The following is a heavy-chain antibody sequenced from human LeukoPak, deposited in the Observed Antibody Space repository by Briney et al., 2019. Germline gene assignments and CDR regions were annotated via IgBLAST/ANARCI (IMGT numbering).Heavy chain of an antibody. V-gene: IGHV1-2*02. Sequence: ASAKVSCKASGYTFTGSYMHWVRQAPGQGLEWMGWINPNSGGTNYAQKFQGRVTMTRDTSISTAYMELSRLRSDDTAVYYCATDIAVAGKGTYYFDYWGQGTLVTVSS. J-gene: IGHJ4*02. CDR2: INPNSGGT. CDR1: GYTFTGSY. D-gene: IGHD6-19*01. CDR3: ATDIAVAGKGTYYFDY.